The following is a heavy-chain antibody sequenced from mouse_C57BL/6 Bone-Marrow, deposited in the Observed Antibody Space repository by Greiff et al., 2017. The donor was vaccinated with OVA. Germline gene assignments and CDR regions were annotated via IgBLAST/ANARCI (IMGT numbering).Heavy chain of an antibody. V-gene: IGHV1-22*01. Sequence: VQLQQSGPELVKPGASVKMSCKASGYTFTDYNMHWVKQSHGKSLEWIGYINPNNGGTSYNQKFKGKATLTVNKSSSTAYMELRSLTSEDSAVYYCARRSYYSNPFDYWGQGTTLTVSS. D-gene: IGHD2-5*01. CDR2: INPNNGGT. CDR1: GYTFTDYN. CDR3: ARRSYYSNPFDY. J-gene: IGHJ2*01.